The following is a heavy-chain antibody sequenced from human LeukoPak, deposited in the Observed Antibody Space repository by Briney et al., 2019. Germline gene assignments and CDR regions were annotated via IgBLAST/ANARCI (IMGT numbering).Heavy chain of an antibody. J-gene: IGHJ5*02. Sequence: SVKVSCKASGGTFSSYAISWVRQAPGQGLEWMGGIIPIYGTANYAQKFQGRVTITADESTSTAYMELSSLRSEDTAVYYCARDHRIAAASAWFDPWGQGTLVTVSS. CDR1: GGTFSSYA. V-gene: IGHV1-69*13. CDR3: ARDHRIAAASAWFDP. CDR2: IIPIYGTA. D-gene: IGHD6-13*01.